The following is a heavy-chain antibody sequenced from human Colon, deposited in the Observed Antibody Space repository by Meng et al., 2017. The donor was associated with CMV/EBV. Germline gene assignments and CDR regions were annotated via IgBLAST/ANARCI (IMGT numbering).Heavy chain of an antibody. V-gene: IGHV4-4*07. J-gene: IGHJ4*02. Sequence: GPGLATPPETPSLTCTVSGGSISTYYWSWIRQPAGEGLEWLGRISTNRNTDYNPSLNSRATIWLDTSNNQFSLKLTSVTAADTAVYYCVRGGYSGTQTGGVQEYWGQGTLVTVSS. CDR2: ISTNRNT. CDR1: GGSISTYY. CDR3: VRGGYSGTQTGGVQEY. D-gene: IGHD5-12*01.